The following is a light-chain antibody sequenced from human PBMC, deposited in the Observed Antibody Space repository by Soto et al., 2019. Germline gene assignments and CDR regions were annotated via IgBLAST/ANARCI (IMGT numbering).Light chain of an antibody. CDR3: ISYSTSSTSDV. CDR2: QVS. Sequence: QSVLTQPASVSGYRGQSITISCTGTSSDIGGFYYVSWYQHHPGKDPKLMIYQVSNRPSGVSNRFSGSKSGNTASLTISGLQAEDESYYFRISYSTSSTSDVFGCWTKVTVL. CDR1: SSDIGGFYY. J-gene: IGLJ1*01. V-gene: IGLV2-14*01.